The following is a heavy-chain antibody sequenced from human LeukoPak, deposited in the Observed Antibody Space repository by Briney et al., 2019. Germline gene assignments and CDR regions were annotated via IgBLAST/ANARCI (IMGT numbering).Heavy chain of an antibody. CDR2: INQDGSEK. V-gene: IGHV3-7*01. J-gene: IGHJ4*02. D-gene: IGHD3-10*01. Sequence: GGSLRLSCAASGFAFSRYWMSWVRQAPGKGLEWVANINQDGSEKYYVDSVKGRFTISRDNAKNSLYLQVNSLRVEDTAVYYCAKLAKYFYGSETYYFFEHWGQGTPVTASS. CDR1: GFAFSRYW. CDR3: AKLAKYFYGSETYYFFEH.